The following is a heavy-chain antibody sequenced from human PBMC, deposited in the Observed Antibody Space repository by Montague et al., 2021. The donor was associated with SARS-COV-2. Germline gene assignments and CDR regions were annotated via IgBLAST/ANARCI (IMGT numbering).Heavy chain of an antibody. CDR1: GGSIRGYY. Sequence: SETLSLTCTVSGGSIRGYYWSWIRQPPGKGLEWIGYIHYSGITNYKSSLKTRVIISIDTSKNRYSLKVTSVSAADTGAYYCAGSPGDNDNYHYGLDVWGQGTTVTVSS. D-gene: IGHD2-8*01. J-gene: IGHJ6*02. CDR3: AGSPGDNDNYHYGLDV. V-gene: IGHV4-59*01. CDR2: IHYSGIT.